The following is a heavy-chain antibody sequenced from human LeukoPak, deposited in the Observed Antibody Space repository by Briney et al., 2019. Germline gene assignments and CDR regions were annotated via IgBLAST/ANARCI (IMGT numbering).Heavy chain of an antibody. J-gene: IGHJ3*02. D-gene: IGHD2-15*01. CDR1: GYTFTGYY. CDR3: ARIVGGYCSGGSRYWPNDAFDI. CDR2: INPNSGGT. V-gene: IGHV1-2*02. Sequence: ASVKVSYKASGYTFTGYYMHWVRQAPGQGLEWMGWINPNSGGTNYAQKFQGRVTMTRDTSISTAYMELSRLRSDDTAVYYCARIVGGYCSGGSRYWPNDAFDIWGQGTMVTVSS.